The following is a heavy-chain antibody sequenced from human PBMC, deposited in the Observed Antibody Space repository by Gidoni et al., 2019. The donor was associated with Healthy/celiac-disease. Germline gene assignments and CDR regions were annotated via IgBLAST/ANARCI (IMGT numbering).Heavy chain of an antibody. CDR1: GFTVSSKY. D-gene: IGHD2-21*02. J-gene: IGHJ6*03. CDR2: IYSGGST. V-gene: IGHV3-66*01. Sequence: RLSCAAYGFTVSSKYMSWVRQAPGKGLEWVSVIYSGGSTYYADSVKGRFTISRDNSKNTLYLQMNSLRAEDTAVYYCASGGNSWYYYMDVWGKGTTVTVSS. CDR3: ASGGNSWYYYMDV.